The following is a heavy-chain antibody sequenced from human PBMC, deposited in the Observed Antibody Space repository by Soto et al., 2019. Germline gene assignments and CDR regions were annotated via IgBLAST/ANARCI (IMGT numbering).Heavy chain of an antibody. Sequence: QITVKESGLTLVKPTQTLTLTCTFSGFSLSTNGMGVGWIRQSPGKALEWLALIYWDDDKRYSPSLRSRLTITQDTSKTQVDLTITNLAPVDTPTYFFARLTRGVYDLDRLWEKFDYWGQGTLVTVSS. D-gene: IGHD5-12*01. V-gene: IGHV2-5*02. CDR3: ARLTRGVYDLDRLWEKFDY. CDR1: GFSLSTNGMG. J-gene: IGHJ4*02. CDR2: IYWDDDK.